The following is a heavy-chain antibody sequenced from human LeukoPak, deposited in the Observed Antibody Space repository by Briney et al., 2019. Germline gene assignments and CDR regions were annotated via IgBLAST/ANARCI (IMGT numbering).Heavy chain of an antibody. CDR1: GGSFSGYY. V-gene: IGHV4-59*01. CDR3: ARVYYSNSYDYWYFDL. CDR2: IFYSGST. Sequence: PSETLSLTCAVYGGSFSGYYWSWIRQPPGEGLEWIGYIFYSGSTNYNPSLKSRVTISVDTSKNRFSLKLSSVTAADTAVYYCARVYYSNSYDYWYFDLWGRGTLVTVSS. D-gene: IGHD6-13*01. J-gene: IGHJ2*01.